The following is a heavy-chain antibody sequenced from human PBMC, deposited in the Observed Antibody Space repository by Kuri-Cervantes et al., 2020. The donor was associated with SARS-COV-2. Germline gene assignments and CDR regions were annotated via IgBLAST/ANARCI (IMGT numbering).Heavy chain of an antibody. J-gene: IGHJ4*02. CDR3: ARVRGGYDVDY. CDR2: IKQDGSDM. D-gene: IGHD3-16*01. CDR1: GFTFSSYG. V-gene: IGHV3-7*01. Sequence: GESLKISCAASGFTFSSYGMHWVRQAPGKGLEWVANIKQDGSDMDYVDSVKGRFTISRDNARNSLYLQMNSLRVDDTAVYYCARVRGGYDVDYWGQGTLVTVSS.